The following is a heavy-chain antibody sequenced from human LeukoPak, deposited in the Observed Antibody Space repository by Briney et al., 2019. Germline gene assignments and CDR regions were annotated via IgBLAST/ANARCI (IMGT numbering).Heavy chain of an antibody. CDR3: ARWGNDYSQFDS. Sequence: GVSLRLSCAASGFTFNNYAMTWVRQAPGKGLEWVSVVSGSGDNTNYADSVKGRFTISRDNSKNTLFLQMNSLRTEDTAVYFCARWGNDYSQFDSWGQGTLVTVSS. J-gene: IGHJ4*02. CDR2: VSGSGDNT. V-gene: IGHV3-23*01. D-gene: IGHD4-11*01. CDR1: GFTFNNYA.